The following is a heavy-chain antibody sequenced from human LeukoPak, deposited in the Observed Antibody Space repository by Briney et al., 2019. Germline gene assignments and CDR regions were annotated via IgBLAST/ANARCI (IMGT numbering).Heavy chain of an antibody. D-gene: IGHD3/OR15-3a*01. CDR3: ARRGLVAGIYDLVYGFDL. V-gene: IGHV1-8*03. CDR1: GYSFTTFH. J-gene: IGHJ3*01. Sequence: ASVKVSCKAAGYSFTTFHINWVRQAPGQGPEWMGWVNPDTGNTGFAQKFQGRVTITQNSSVTTVYMKLTSLTSEDTAIYYCARRGLVAGIYDLVYGFDLWGQGTMVTVSS. CDR2: VNPDTGNT.